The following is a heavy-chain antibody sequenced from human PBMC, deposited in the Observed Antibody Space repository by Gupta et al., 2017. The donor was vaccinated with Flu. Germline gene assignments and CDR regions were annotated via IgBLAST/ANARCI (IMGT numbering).Heavy chain of an antibody. D-gene: IGHD3-22*01. Sequence: QVQLVESGGGVAQPGRSLSLSCAASGFTFSSYGTHWGRQAPGKGLEWVAVISYDGSNKYYADSVKGRFTISRDNSKNTLYLQMNSLRAEDTAVYYCAKDTYYYDSSGYFAGYYFDYWGQGTLVTVAS. CDR2: ISYDGSNK. J-gene: IGHJ4*02. CDR1: GFTFSSYG. V-gene: IGHV3-30*18. CDR3: AKDTYYYDSSGYFAGYYFDY.